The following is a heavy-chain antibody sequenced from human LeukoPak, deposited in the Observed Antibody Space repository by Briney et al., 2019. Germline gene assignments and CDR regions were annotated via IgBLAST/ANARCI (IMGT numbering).Heavy chain of an antibody. J-gene: IGHJ3*02. CDR1: GYTFTGYY. CDR2: INPNSGGT. D-gene: IGHD3-3*01. CDR3: ARVLGGPITIFGVVIDSDAFDI. Sequence: GASVKVSCKASGYTFTGYYMHWVRQAPGQGLEWMGWINPNSGGTNYAQKFQGRVTMTRDTSISTAYMELSRLRSDDTAVYYCARVLGGPITIFGVVIDSDAFDIWGQGTMVTVSS. V-gene: IGHV1-2*02.